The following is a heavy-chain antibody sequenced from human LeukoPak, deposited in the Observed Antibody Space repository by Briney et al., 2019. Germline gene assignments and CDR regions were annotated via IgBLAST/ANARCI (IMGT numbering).Heavy chain of an antibody. CDR1: GGTFSSYA. CDR3: ARGIVEMATINLDY. Sequence: RGSSVKVSCTASGGTFSSYAISWGRQAPGPGLEWMGRIIPILGIANYAQKFQGRVTITADKSTSTAYMELSSLRSEDTAVYYCARGIVEMATINLDYWGQGTLVTVSS. CDR2: IIPILGIA. V-gene: IGHV1-69*04. J-gene: IGHJ4*02. D-gene: IGHD5-24*01.